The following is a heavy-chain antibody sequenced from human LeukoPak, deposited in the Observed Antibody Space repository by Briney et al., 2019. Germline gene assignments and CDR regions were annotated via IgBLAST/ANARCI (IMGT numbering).Heavy chain of an antibody. CDR2: IYSGGST. J-gene: IGHJ6*03. CDR1: GFTVSSNY. CDR3: ARWKYNWNDQYYYYMDV. Sequence: GGSLRLSCAASGFTVSSNYMSWVRQAPGKGLEWVSVIYSGGSTYYADSVKGRFTISRDNSKNTLYLQMNSLRAEDTAVYYCARWKYNWNDQYYYYMDVWGKGTTVTVSS. D-gene: IGHD1-20*01. V-gene: IGHV3-53*01.